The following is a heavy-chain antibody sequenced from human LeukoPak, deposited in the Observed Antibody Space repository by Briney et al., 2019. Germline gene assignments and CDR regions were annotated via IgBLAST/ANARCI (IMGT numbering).Heavy chain of an antibody. J-gene: IGHJ5*02. CDR2: IIPIFGTA. CDR1: GGTFSSYA. Sequence: SVKVSCKASGGTFSSYAISWVRQAPGQGLEWMGGIIPIFGTANYAQKFQGRVTITTDESTSTAYMELSGLRSEDTAVYYCARDNYAGANWFDPWGQGTLVTVSS. V-gene: IGHV1-69*05. D-gene: IGHD1-7*01. CDR3: ARDNYAGANWFDP.